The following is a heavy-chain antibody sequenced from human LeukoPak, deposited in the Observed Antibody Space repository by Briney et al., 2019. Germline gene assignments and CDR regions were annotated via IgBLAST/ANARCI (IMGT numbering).Heavy chain of an antibody. V-gene: IGHV1-2*02. CDR2: INPNSGGT. CDR3: ARDGASGSYSMDV. CDR1: GYTFTGYY. D-gene: IGHD1-26*01. Sequence: KVSCKASGYTFTGYYMHWVRQAPGQGLEWMGWINPNSGGTNYAQKFQGRVTMTRDTSISTAYMELSRLRSDDTAVYYCARDGASGSYSMDVWGKGTTVTVSS. J-gene: IGHJ6*03.